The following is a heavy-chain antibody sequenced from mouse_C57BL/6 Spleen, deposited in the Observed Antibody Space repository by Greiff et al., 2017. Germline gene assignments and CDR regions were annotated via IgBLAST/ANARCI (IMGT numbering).Heavy chain of an antibody. CDR1: GYTFTSYW. CDR2: IDPSDSAT. V-gene: IGHV1-52*01. CDR3: AKYGPICDGYSGYFDD. J-gene: IGHJ2*01. Sequence: QVQLQQPGAELVRPGSSVKLSCTASGYTFTSYWMHWVKQRPIQGLEWIGNIDPSDSATHYTQKFKDQATLTVDTSSSTAYMQLSSLTSEDSAVYYCAKYGPICDGYSGYFDDWGKGTTVTVSS. D-gene: IGHD2-3*01.